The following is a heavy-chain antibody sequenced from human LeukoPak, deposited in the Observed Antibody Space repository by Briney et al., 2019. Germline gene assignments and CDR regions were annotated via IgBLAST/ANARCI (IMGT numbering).Heavy chain of an antibody. J-gene: IGHJ4*02. CDR2: IYHSGST. V-gene: IGHV4-38-2*02. Sequence: PSETLSLTCTVSGYSISSGYYWGWIRQPPGKGLEWIGSIYHSGSTYHNPSLKSRVTISVDTSKNQFSLKLSSVTAADTAVYYCARVYSSGWYTFDYWGQGTLVTVSS. CDR1: GYSISSGYY. CDR3: ARVYSSGWYTFDY. D-gene: IGHD6-19*01.